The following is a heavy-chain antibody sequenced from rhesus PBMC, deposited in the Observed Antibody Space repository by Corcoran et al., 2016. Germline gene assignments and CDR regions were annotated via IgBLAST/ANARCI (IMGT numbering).Heavy chain of an antibody. J-gene: IGHJ4*01. CDR3: ARENNIWTGFSY. V-gene: IGHV1S2*01. Sequence: QVQLVQSGAEVKKPGSSVKVSCKASGYTFTDYYMHWVRQAQRQGLEWMGWINPYNGNTKYAQKVQGRVTMTRDTSTSTAYMELSSLRSEDTAVYYCARENNIWTGFSYWGQGVLVTVSS. CDR1: GYTFTDYY. D-gene: IGHD3-3*01. CDR2: INPYNGNT.